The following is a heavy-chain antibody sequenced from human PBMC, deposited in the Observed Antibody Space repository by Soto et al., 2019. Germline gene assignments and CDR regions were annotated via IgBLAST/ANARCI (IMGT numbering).Heavy chain of an antibody. Sequence: GGSLRLSCVVSGFIPSSYAMSWVRQAPGKGLEWVSGISGSGGATSYADSVKGRFTISRDNSKNTLYLQMNSLSAEDTAIYYCAKYAIMVSSSFNYFDFWGQGALVTVSS. V-gene: IGHV3-23*01. D-gene: IGHD6-13*01. CDR1: GFIPSSYA. CDR2: ISGSGGAT. CDR3: AKYAIMVSSSFNYFDF. J-gene: IGHJ4*02.